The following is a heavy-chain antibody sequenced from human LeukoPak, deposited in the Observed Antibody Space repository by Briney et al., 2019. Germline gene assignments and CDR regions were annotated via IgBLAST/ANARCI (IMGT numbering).Heavy chain of an antibody. J-gene: IGHJ5*02. V-gene: IGHV1-2*04. D-gene: IGHD3-22*01. CDR1: GYTFTGYY. CDR3: ARDRGASSFTPTYYYDSSGYVP. CDR2: INPNSGGT. Sequence: ASVKVSCKASGYTFTGYYMHWVRQAPGQGLEWMGWINPNSGGTNYAQKFQGWVTMTRDTSISTAYMELSSLRSEDTAVYYCARDRGASSFTPTYYYDSSGYVPWGQGTLVTVSS.